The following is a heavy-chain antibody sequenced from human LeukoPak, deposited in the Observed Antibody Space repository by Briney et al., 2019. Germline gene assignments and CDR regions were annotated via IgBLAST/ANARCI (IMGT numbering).Heavy chain of an antibody. CDR2: IYTGGST. CDR3: ARETYYYDSGGYIFYFDY. CDR1: GFTINRNY. D-gene: IGHD3-22*01. J-gene: IGHJ4*02. V-gene: IGHV3-53*01. Sequence: GGSLRLSCAASGFTINRNYMSWVRQAPGKGLEWVSVIYTGGSTYYADSVKGRFTISRDNSKNTLYLQMNSLRAEDTAVYYCARETYYYDSGGYIFYFDYWGQGTLVTVSS.